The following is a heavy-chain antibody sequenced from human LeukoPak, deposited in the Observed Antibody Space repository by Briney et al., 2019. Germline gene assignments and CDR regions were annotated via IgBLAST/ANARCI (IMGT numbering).Heavy chain of an antibody. J-gene: IGHJ3*02. CDR1: GYTFTSYY. CDR3: ARGPMTTVTRGASDI. CDR2: INPSGGST. D-gene: IGHD4-17*01. Sequence: GASVKVSCKASGYTFTSYYMHWVRQAPGQGLEWMGIINPSGGSTSQPQKFQGRVTMTRDTSTSTVYMELNSLRSDDTALYYCARGPMTTVTRGASDIWGQGTMVTVSS. V-gene: IGHV1-46*01.